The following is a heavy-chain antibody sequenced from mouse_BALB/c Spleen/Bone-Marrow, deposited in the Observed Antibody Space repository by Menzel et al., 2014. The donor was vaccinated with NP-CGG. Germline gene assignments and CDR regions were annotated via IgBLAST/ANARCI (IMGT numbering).Heavy chain of an antibody. D-gene: IGHD2-1*01. CDR1: GFTFSDYG. CDR2: ISNLAYSI. CDR3: ATMYYGNSYAMDY. V-gene: IGHV5-15*02. J-gene: IGHJ4*01. Sequence: EVKLVESGGGLVQPGGSRKLSCAASGFTFSDYGMAWVRQAPGKGPGWVAFISNLAYSIYYADPVTGRFTISRENATNTLCLETSSLTSEATAMCYCATMYYGNSYAMDYGGQGPSVTESS.